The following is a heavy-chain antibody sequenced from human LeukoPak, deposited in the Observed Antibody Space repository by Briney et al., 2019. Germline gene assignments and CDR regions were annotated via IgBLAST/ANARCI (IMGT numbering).Heavy chain of an antibody. V-gene: IGHV3-48*01. D-gene: IGHD3-22*01. J-gene: IGHJ4*02. CDR2: ISSRSRTI. CDR1: GFTFSSNA. CDR3: ARETYYYDSSGYYYSRGKDY. Sequence: GGSLRLSCAASGFTFSSNAMTWVRQAPGKGLEWVSYISSRSRTIYYADSVKGRFTISRDNAKNSLYLQMNSLRAEDTAVYYCARETYYYDSSGYYYSRGKDYWGQGTLVTVSS.